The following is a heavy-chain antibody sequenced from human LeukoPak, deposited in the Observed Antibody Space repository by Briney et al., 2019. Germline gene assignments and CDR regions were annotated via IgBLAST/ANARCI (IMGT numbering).Heavy chain of an antibody. V-gene: IGHV3-43*01. Sequence: PGGSLRLSCGASGFTFDDYTMHSVRQAPGKGLEWVSVISWDGATTYYSGSVKGRFTISRDNSKNSLYLQMNSLKTEDTALYYCAKADHRGNGYNYDYWGRGTMVTVSS. CDR3: AKADHRGNGYNYDY. D-gene: IGHD5-24*01. J-gene: IGHJ4*02. CDR2: ISWDGATT. CDR1: GFTFDDYT.